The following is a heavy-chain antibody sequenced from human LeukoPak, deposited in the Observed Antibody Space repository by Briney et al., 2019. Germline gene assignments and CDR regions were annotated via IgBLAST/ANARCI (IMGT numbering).Heavy chain of an antibody. CDR2: INPSGGST. J-gene: IGHJ4*02. D-gene: IGHD5-18*01. Sequence: GASVKVSCKASGYTFTSYYMHWVRQAPGQGLEWMGIINPSGGSTSYAQKFQGRITMTRDTSTSTVYMELSSLRSEDTAVYYCAREIGPIQLHLWSSAFDLWGQGTLVTVSS. V-gene: IGHV1-46*01. CDR1: GYTFTSYY. CDR3: AREIGPIQLHLWSSAFDL.